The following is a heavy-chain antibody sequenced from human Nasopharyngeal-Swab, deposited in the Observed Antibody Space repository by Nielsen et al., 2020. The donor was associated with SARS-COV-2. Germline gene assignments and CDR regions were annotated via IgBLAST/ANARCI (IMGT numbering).Heavy chain of an antibody. D-gene: IGHD4-11*01. J-gene: IGHJ6*03. V-gene: IGHV3-23*01. CDR2: ISGSGGST. CDR1: GFTFSSYA. Sequence: GGSLRLSCAASGFTFSSYAMSWVRQAPGKGLEWVSAISGSGGSTYYADSVKGRFTISRDNSKNTLYLQMNSLRAEDTAAYYCAKDLNSNFLNYMDVWGKGTTVSVSS. CDR3: AKDLNSNFLNYMDV.